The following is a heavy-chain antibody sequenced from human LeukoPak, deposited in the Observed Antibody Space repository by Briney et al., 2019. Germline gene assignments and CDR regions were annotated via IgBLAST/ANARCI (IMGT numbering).Heavy chain of an antibody. CDR1: GGSISSSSYY. V-gene: IGHV4-39*07. CDR3: ARGRPPAASNWFDP. Sequence: SETLSLTCTVSGGSISSSSYYWGWIRQPPGKGLEWIGSIYYSGSTYYNPSLKSRVTISVDTSKNQLSLKLSSVTAADTAVYYCARGRPPAASNWFDPWGQGTLVTVSS. CDR2: IYYSGST. J-gene: IGHJ5*02. D-gene: IGHD2-2*01.